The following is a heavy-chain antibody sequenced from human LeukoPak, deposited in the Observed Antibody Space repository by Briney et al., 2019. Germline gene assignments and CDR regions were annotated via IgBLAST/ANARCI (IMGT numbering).Heavy chain of an antibody. D-gene: IGHD3-10*01. CDR3: ARERYYGSGRANGMDV. J-gene: IGHJ6*02. Sequence: PGGSLRLSCAASGFTFSTYIINWVRQAPGKGLEWVSYISGSGNTIYYADSVKGRFTVSRDNAKNSLFLQMNSLRAEDTAVYYCARERYYGSGRANGMDVWGQGTTVTVSS. V-gene: IGHV3-48*01. CDR2: ISGSGNTI. CDR1: GFTFSTYI.